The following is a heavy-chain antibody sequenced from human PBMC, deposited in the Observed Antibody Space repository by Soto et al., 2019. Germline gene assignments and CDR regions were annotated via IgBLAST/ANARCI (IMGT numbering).Heavy chain of an antibody. CDR3: ASAGQTYYDFWSGYSSSPLLH. CDR2: IIPIFGTA. V-gene: IGHV1-69*13. CDR1: GGTFSSYA. D-gene: IGHD3-3*01. Sequence: SVKVSCKASGGTFSSYAISWVRQAPGQGLEWMGGIIPIFGTANYAQKFQGRVTITADESTSTAYMELSSLRSEDTAVYYCASAGQTYYDFWSGYSSSPLLHWGQGTLVTVSS. J-gene: IGHJ1*01.